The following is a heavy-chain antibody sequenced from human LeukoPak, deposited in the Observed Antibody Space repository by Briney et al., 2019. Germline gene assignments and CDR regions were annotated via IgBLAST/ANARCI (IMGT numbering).Heavy chain of an antibody. CDR1: GFTFSGYW. V-gene: IGHV3-74*01. CDR3: ARLGGATPLDY. J-gene: IGHJ4*02. D-gene: IGHD1-26*01. CDR2: INSDGSST. Sequence: GGSLRLSCAASGFTFSGYWMHWVRQAPGKGLVWVSRINSDGSSTSYADSVKGRFTISRDNAKNTLYLQMNSLRAEDTAVYYCARLGGATPLDYWGQGTLVTVSS.